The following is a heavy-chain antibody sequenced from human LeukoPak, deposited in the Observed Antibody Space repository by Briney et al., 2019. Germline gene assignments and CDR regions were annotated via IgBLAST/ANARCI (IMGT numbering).Heavy chain of an antibody. D-gene: IGHD6-25*01. CDR2: IYYSGST. V-gene: IGHV4-59*01. CDR3: ARDLSGGAFDI. J-gene: IGHJ3*02. Sequence: PSETLSLTCTVSGGSISSYYWSWLRQPPGKGLEWIGYIYYSGSTNYNPSLKRRVTISVDTSKNQFSLKLSSVTAADTAVYYCARDLSGGAFDIWGQGTMVTVSS. CDR1: GGSISSYY.